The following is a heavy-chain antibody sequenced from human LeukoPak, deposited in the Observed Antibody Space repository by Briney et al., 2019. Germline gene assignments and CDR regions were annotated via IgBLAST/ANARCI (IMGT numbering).Heavy chain of an antibody. D-gene: IGHD3-22*01. J-gene: IGHJ4*02. CDR2: IIPILGIA. CDR3: ARPLGYDSSGYFDY. CDR1: GYTFTSYF. V-gene: IGHV1-69*02. Sequence: SVKVSCKASGYTFTSYFMHWVRQAPGQGLEWMGRIIPILGIANYAQKFQGRVTITADKSTSTAYMELSSLRSEDTAVYYCARPLGYDSSGYFDYWGQGTLVTVSS.